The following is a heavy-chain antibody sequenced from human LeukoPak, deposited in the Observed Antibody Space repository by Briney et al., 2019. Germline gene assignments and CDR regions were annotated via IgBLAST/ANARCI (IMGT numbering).Heavy chain of an antibody. Sequence: SETLSLTCTVSGASISSYYWSWIRQPPGKGLEWIGRIYTSGSTNYNPSLKSRVTMSVDTSKNQFSLKLSSVTAADTAVYYCARISGWYFYFDYWGQGTLVTVSS. CDR3: ARISGWYFYFDY. V-gene: IGHV4-4*07. CDR1: GASISSYY. CDR2: IYTSGST. D-gene: IGHD6-19*01. J-gene: IGHJ4*02.